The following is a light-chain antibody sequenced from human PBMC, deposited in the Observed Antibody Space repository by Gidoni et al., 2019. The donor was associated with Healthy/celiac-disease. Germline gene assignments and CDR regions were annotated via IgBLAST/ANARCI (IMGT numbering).Light chain of an antibody. J-gene: IGKJ1*01. CDR3: QQYGSSPQT. CDR1: QSVSCSY. CDR2: GES. Sequence: EIVLTHSPGTLSLSPGERATLSCRASQSVSCSYLAWYQQKPGQAPRLLIYGESSRATGIPDRFSGSGSGTDFTLTISRLEPEDFAVYYCQQYGSSPQTFGQGTKVEIK. V-gene: IGKV3-20*01.